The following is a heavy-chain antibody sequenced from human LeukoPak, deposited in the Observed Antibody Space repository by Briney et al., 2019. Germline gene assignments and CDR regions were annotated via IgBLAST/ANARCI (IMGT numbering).Heavy chain of an antibody. CDR1: GGTFSNYA. CDR3: ARGRGSRTGYNGDYLDF. V-gene: IGHV1-69*04. Sequence: SVKVSCKASGGTFSNYAINWVRQAPGQGLEWMGRITPILGLINYAQKFQGRVTITADKSTSTGYMEVTGLRSDDTAIYYCARGRGSRTGYNGDYLDFWGQGTLVTVSS. J-gene: IGHJ4*02. D-gene: IGHD5-18*01. CDR2: ITPILGLI.